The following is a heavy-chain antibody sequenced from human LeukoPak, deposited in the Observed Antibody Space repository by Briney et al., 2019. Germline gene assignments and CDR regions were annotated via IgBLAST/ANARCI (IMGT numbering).Heavy chain of an antibody. CDR3: AREYDSSRYYYGLDV. V-gene: IGHV1-46*01. CDR1: GYTFTSYY. CDR2: INPSGGST. J-gene: IGHJ6*02. D-gene: IGHD3-22*01. Sequence: AAVKVSCKASGYTFTSYYMHWVGQAPGQGGDGMGLINPSGGSTSYAPTFHGTVTMTRDTSTSTAYMELSSLRSAATAVSYCAREYDSSRYYYGLDVWGQGPTVPVSS.